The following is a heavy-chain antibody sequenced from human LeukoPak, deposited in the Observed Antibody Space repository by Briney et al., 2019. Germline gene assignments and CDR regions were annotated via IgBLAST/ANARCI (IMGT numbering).Heavy chain of an antibody. V-gene: IGHV3-66*01. D-gene: IGHD3-9*01. CDR3: ARWNYDTLTGYPSFDY. CDR1: GFSVSSDY. J-gene: IGHJ4*02. CDR2: LYSSGTT. Sequence: GGSLRLSCAASGFSVSSDYMTWVRQAPGKGLHWVSVLYSSGTTVYADSVKGRFSTSRDNSKNTLYLQMNSLRAEDTAVYYCARWNYDTLTGYPSFDYWGQGTLVTVSS.